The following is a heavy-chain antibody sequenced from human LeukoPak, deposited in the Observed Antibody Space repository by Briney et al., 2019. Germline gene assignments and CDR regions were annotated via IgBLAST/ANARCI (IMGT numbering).Heavy chain of an antibody. D-gene: IGHD3-22*01. CDR3: ARMRRGWLQIDS. Sequence: SGTLSLTCMVSGGSISDDYWSWGRHPPGEGVEWIGYMYYTGNTNYNPPPKSRATISVDTSKNKISLKWRSVTAEGTAVYYCARMRRGWLQIDSWGQGTLVTVSP. V-gene: IGHV4-59*01. J-gene: IGHJ4*02. CDR2: MYYTGNT. CDR1: GGSISDDY.